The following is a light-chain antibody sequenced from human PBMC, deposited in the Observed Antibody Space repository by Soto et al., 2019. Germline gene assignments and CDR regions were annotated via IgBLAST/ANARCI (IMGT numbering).Light chain of an antibody. CDR2: GNN. CDR3: QSYDSSLSGHVV. J-gene: IGLJ2*01. CDR1: SSNIGAGYD. Sequence: QSVLTQPPSVSGAPGQRVTISCTGSSSNIGAGYDVHWYLQLPGTAPKLLIYGNNNRPSGVPDRFSGSKSGTSASLAITGLQAEDEADYYCQSYDSSLSGHVVFGGGTKVTVL. V-gene: IGLV1-40*01.